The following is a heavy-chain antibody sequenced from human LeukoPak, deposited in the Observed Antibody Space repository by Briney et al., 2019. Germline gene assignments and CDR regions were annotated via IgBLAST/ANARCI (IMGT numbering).Heavy chain of an antibody. J-gene: IGHJ4*02. CDR1: GFTFGSYS. CDR2: ISSSSSYI. D-gene: IGHD4-17*01. V-gene: IGHV3-21*01. Sequence: GGSLRLSCAASGFTFGSYSMNWVRQAPGKGLEWVSSISSSSSYIYYADSVKGRFTISRDNAKNSLYLQMNSLRAEDTAVYYCARVTGGDYFDYWGQGTLVTVSS. CDR3: ARVTGGDYFDY.